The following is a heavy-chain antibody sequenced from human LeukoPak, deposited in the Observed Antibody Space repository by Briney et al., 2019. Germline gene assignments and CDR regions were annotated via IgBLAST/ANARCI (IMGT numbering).Heavy chain of an antibody. J-gene: IGHJ6*03. CDR1: GGSISSSSYY. V-gene: IGHV4-39*07. CDR2: IYYSGST. CDR3: ARVRLRGAIDYYYYMDV. D-gene: IGHD2-2*02. Sequence: ASETLSLTCTVSGGSISSSSYYWGWIRQPPGKGLEWIGSIYYSGSTYYNPSLKSRVTISVDTSKNQFSLELTSVTAADTAVYYCARVRLRGAIDYYYYMDVWGKGTTVTVSS.